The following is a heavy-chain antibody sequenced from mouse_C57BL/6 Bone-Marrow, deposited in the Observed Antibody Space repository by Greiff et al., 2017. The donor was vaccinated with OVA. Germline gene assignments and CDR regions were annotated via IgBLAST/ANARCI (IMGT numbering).Heavy chain of an antibody. CDR3: ARQNYSNSYAMDY. J-gene: IGHJ4*01. CDR1: GFTFSSYG. V-gene: IGHV5-6*01. Sequence: EVHLVESGGDLEKPGGSLKLSCAASGFTFSSYGMSWVRQTPDKRLEWVATISSGGSYTSYPDSVKGRFTISRDNAKNTLYLQMSSLKSEYTAMYYCARQNYSNSYAMDYWGQGTSVTVSS. CDR2: ISSGGSYT. D-gene: IGHD2-5*01.